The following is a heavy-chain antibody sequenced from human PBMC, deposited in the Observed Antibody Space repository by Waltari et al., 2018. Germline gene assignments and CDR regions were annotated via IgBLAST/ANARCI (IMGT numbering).Heavy chain of an antibody. D-gene: IGHD1-7*01. J-gene: IGHJ4*02. CDR2: IYSGGST. Sequence: EVQLVETGGGLIQPGGSLRLSCAASGFTVSSNYTSWVRQAPGKGLEWVSVIYSGGSTYYADSVKGRFTISRDNSKNTLYLQMNSLRAEDTAVYYCARVWGTGTTGEGDYWGQGTLVTVSS. CDR1: GFTVSSNY. V-gene: IGHV3-53*02. CDR3: ARVWGTGTTGEGDY.